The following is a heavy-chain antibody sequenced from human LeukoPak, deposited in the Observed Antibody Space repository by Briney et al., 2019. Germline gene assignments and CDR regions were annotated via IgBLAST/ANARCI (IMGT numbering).Heavy chain of an antibody. V-gene: IGHV4-30-4*01. CDR3: AREGDPTGSYYNY. CDR2: IYYSGST. D-gene: IGHD3-10*01. J-gene: IGHJ4*02. CDR1: GGSISSGDYY. Sequence: PSQTLSLTCTVSGGSISSGDYYWSWIRQPPGKGLEWIGYIYYSGSTYYNPSLKSRVTISVDTSKNQFSLKLSSVTAADTAVYYCAREGDPTGSYYNYWGQGVLVTVSS.